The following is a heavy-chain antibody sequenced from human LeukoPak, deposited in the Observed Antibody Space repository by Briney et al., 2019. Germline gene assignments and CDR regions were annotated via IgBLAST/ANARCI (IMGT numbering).Heavy chain of an antibody. Sequence: PGGSLRLSCAASGFTFSSYWMSWVRQAPGKGLEWIGEINHSGSTNYNPSLKSRVTISVDTSKNQFSLKLSSVTAADTAVYYCARGVYGSGSPTFDYWGQGTLVTVSS. CDR2: INHSGST. J-gene: IGHJ4*02. CDR3: ARGVYGSGSPTFDY. V-gene: IGHV4-34*01. D-gene: IGHD3-10*01. CDR1: GFTFSSYW.